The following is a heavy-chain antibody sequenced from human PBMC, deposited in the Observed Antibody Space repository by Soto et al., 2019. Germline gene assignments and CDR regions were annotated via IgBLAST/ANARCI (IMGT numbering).Heavy chain of an antibody. CDR1: RCVYLSDG. V-gene: IGHV3-48*03. D-gene: IGHD4-17*01. CDR2: ISSSGSTI. J-gene: IGHJ6*02. CDR3: ARNAQVYGYYYYGMDV. Sequence: GGSLRHSGAAARCVYLSDGRNCVSQAPGKGLEWVSYISSSGSTIYYADSMKGRFTISRDNAKNSLYLQMNSLRAEDTAVYYCARNAQVYGYYYYGMDVWGQGTTVTVSS.